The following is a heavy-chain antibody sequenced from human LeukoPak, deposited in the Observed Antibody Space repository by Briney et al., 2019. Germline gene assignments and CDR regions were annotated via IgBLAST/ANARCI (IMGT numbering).Heavy chain of an antibody. V-gene: IGHV4-34*01. CDR3: ARGPTVVGAGSWFDP. D-gene: IGHD1-26*01. CDR2: INHSGST. Sequence: SETLSLTCAVFGGSFSDYYWSWIRQPPGKGLEWVGEINHSGSTNNNPSLKGRVTISVDTSKNQFSLKLSSVIAADTAVYYCARGPTVVGAGSWFDPWGQGTLVTVSS. CDR1: GGSFSDYY. J-gene: IGHJ5*02.